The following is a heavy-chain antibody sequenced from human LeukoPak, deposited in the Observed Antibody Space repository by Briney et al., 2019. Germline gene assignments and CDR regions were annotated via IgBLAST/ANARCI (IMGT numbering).Heavy chain of an antibody. CDR1: RFTFSSYS. CDR2: ISSSSSYT. J-gene: IGHJ4*02. CDR3: ARGAHYYGSGSN. V-gene: IGHV3-21*04. Sequence: GGSLRLSCAASRFTFSSYSMNWVRQAPGKGLEWVSSISSSSSYTNYADSVKGRFTISRDNAKNSLYLQMNSLRAEDTAVYYCARGAHYYGSGSNWGQGTLVTVSS. D-gene: IGHD3-10*01.